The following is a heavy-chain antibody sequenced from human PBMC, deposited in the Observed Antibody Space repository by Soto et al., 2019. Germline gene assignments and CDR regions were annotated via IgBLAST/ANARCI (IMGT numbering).Heavy chain of an antibody. D-gene: IGHD3-10*01. CDR2: ITYTGGDT. CDR3: AKTSGPSYPESRVFDF. Sequence: GSLRLYCTASGFTFSNYAMSWVRQAPGKGLEWVSVITYTGGDTLHTDSVKGRFTISRDNSKNTLYLQMNSLRAEDAAIYYCAKTSGPSYPESRVFDFWGQGTRVTVSS. J-gene: IGHJ4*02. CDR1: GFTFSNYA. V-gene: IGHV3-23*01.